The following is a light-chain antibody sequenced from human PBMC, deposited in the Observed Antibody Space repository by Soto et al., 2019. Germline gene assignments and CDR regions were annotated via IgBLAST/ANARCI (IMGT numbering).Light chain of an antibody. Sequence: DIQMTQSPSSLSAFVGDRVTITCRASQSISNYLNWYQEKPGKAPKLLIYATSTLQSGVPSRFSGSGFGTHFTLTISSLQPEDFATYYCQQTYSSLSGFGQGTKVEIK. CDR1: QSISNY. V-gene: IGKV1-39*01. J-gene: IGKJ1*01. CDR2: ATS. CDR3: QQTYSSLSG.